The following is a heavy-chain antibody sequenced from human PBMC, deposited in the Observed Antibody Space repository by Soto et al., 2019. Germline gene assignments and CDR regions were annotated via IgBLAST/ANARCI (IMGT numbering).Heavy chain of an antibody. CDR1: GFTFSNYG. J-gene: IGHJ4*02. CDR2: IWYDGTNE. D-gene: IGHD6-19*01. V-gene: IGHV3-33*01. Sequence: QVQLVESGGGVVQPGRSLRLSCAASGFTFSNYGMHWVRQAPGKGPEWVANIWYDGTNEFYADSVKGRFTISRDNSKNTLYLQMNSLRAEDTAVYYGARDGAVAGRDYFDYWGQGTLVTVSS. CDR3: ARDGAVAGRDYFDY.